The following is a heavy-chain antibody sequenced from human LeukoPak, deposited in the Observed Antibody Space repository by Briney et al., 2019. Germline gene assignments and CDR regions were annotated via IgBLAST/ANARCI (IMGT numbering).Heavy chain of an antibody. CDR1: GGSISSYY. D-gene: IGHD4-17*01. V-gene: IGHV4-4*07. Sequence: SETLSLTCTVSGGSISSYYWSWIRQPAGKGLEWIGRFYTSGSTYYNPSLKSRVTISVDTSKNQFSLKLSSVTAADTAVYYCASTYGDYDGYFDYWGQGTLVTVSS. J-gene: IGHJ4*02. CDR2: FYTSGST. CDR3: ASTYGDYDGYFDY.